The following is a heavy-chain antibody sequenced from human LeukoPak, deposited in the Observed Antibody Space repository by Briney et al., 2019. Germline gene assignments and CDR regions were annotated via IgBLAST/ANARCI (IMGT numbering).Heavy chain of an antibody. V-gene: IGHV3-9*03. D-gene: IGHD3-22*01. J-gene: IGHJ3*02. CDR1: GFTFDDYA. CDR2: ISWNSGSI. CDR3: AKEATYYYDSSGYYSDAFDI. Sequence: GRSLRLSCAASGFTFDDYAMHWVRQAPGKGLEWVSGISWNSGSIGYADSVKGRFTISRDNAKNSLYLQMNSLRAEDMALYYCAKEATYYYDSSGYYSDAFDIWGQGTMVTVSS.